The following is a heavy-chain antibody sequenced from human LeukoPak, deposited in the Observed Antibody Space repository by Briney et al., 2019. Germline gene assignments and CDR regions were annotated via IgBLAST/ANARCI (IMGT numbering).Heavy chain of an antibody. V-gene: IGHV1-18*01. CDR2: ISAYNGNT. J-gene: IGHJ2*01. Sequence: ASLKVSCKASGYTFTSYGISWVRQSPGQGLEWMGWISAYNGNTNYAQKLQGRVTMTTDTSTSPAYMELRSLRSDDTAVYYCARDRDYSRWYFDLWGRGTLVTVSS. D-gene: IGHD2-15*01. CDR1: GYTFTSYG. CDR3: ARDRDYSRWYFDL.